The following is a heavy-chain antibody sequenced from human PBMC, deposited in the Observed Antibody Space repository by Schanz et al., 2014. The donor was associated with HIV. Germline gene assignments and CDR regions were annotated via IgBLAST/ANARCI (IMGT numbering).Heavy chain of an antibody. CDR3: AKDPGFLDPYYYYGMDV. Sequence: QGQLVESGGGVVQPGRSLRLSCAASGFSFSDFALHWVRQAPGRGLEWLAVTSSDGSGKFYVDSVKGRFTISRDNSKNTLYLQMNSLRAEDTAVYYCAKDPGFLDPYYYYGMDVWGQGTTVTVSS. J-gene: IGHJ6*02. V-gene: IGHV3-30*18. D-gene: IGHD3-3*01. CDR2: TSSDGSGK. CDR1: GFSFSDFA.